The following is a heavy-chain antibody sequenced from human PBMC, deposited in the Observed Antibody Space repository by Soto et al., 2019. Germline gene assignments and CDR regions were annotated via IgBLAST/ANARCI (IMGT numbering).Heavy chain of an antibody. CDR2: IITLFGTS. CDR3: AREVGYGDFSAALLD. CDR1: GGTFSSHS. V-gene: IGHV1-69*01. J-gene: IGHJ4*02. Sequence: VQLMQSGAEVKKPGSSVKVSCKASGGTFSSHSINWVRQAPGQGLEWMGGIITLFGTSNYAQNFQGRVTITADHSTSTAYRELNSLTSDDTAVHYCAREVGYGDFSAALLDWGQGTLVTVSS. D-gene: IGHD4-17*01.